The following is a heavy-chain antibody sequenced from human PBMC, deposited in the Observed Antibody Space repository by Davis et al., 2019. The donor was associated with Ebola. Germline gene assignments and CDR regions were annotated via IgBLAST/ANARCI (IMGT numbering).Heavy chain of an antibody. CDR1: GFTFSSSA. CDR3: ARCSSSYNYYYGMDV. V-gene: IGHV3-30-3*01. D-gene: IGHD6-6*01. CDR2: ISYDGSNK. Sequence: PGGSLRLSCAASGFTFSSSAMHWVRQAPGKGLEWVAVISYDGSNKYYADSVKGRFTISRDNSKNTLDLQMNSLRAEDTAVYYCARCSSSYNYYYGMDVWGQGTTVTVSS. J-gene: IGHJ6*02.